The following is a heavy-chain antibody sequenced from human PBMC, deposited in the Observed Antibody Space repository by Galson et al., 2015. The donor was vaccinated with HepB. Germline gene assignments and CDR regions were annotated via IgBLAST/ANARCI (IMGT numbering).Heavy chain of an antibody. CDR2: IYYSGST. D-gene: IGHD6-19*01. CDR3: ARGPDIAVAGTGHTPDGY. CDR1: GGSISSYY. J-gene: IGHJ4*02. V-gene: IGHV4-59*12. Sequence: SLTCTVSGGSISSYYWSWIRQPPGKGLEWIGYIYYSGSTNYNPSLKSRVTISVDTSKNQFSLKLSSVTAADTAVYYCARGPDIAVAGTGHTPDGYWGQGTLVTVSS.